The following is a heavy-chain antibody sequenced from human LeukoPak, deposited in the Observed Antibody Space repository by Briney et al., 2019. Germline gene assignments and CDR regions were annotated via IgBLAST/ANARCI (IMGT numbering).Heavy chain of an antibody. Sequence: GGSLRLSCAASGFTFSSYGMHWVRQAPGKGLEWVAVISYDGSNKYYADSVKGRFTISRDNSKNTLYLQMNSLRAEDTAVYYCAKCPQLWLTRGYYFDYWGQGTLVTVSS. CDR2: ISYDGSNK. J-gene: IGHJ4*02. V-gene: IGHV3-30*18. CDR1: GFTFSSYG. D-gene: IGHD5-18*01. CDR3: AKCPQLWLTRGYYFDY.